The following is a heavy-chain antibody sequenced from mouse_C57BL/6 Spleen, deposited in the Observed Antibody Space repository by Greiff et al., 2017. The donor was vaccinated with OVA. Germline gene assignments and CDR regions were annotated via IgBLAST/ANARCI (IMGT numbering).Heavy chain of an antibody. J-gene: IGHJ1*03. D-gene: IGHD1-1*01. Sequence: EVKLQQSGPELVKPGASVKISCKASGYTFTDYYMNWVKQSHGKSLEWIGDINPNNGGTSYNQKFKGKATLTVDKSSSTAYMELRSLTSEDSAVYYCAGELNWYFDVWGTGTTVTVSS. CDR3: AGELNWYFDV. V-gene: IGHV1-26*01. CDR2: INPNNGGT. CDR1: GYTFTDYY.